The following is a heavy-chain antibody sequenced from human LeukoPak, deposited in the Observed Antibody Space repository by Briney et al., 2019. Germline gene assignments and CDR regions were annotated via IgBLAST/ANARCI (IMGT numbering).Heavy chain of an antibody. CDR3: ARDISGGYSADY. J-gene: IGHJ4*02. CDR2: IWHDGSNE. Sequence: GGSLRLPCAASGFTFSNYAMYWVRQAPGKGLEWVSLIWHDGSNEYYADSVKGRFTSSRANSKNTLYLQMNSLRAEDTAMYYCARDISGGYSADYWGQGTLVTVSS. CDR1: GFTFSNYA. D-gene: IGHD1-26*01. V-gene: IGHV3-33*01.